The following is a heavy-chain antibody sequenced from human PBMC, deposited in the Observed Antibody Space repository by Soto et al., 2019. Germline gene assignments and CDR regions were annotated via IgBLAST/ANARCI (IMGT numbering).Heavy chain of an antibody. V-gene: IGHV1-69*01. Sequence: QVQLVQSGADVKKPGSSVKVSCKASGGTFSSYAISWVRQAPGQGLEWVGGIIPRFGTANYAQKFQGRVTITADESTSTAYMELSSLRSEDTAMYYCARQSLLKSIPIYGYFYYAMDVWGQGTSVIVSS. D-gene: IGHD3-3*01. CDR1: GGTFSSYA. CDR2: IIPRFGTA. CDR3: ARQSLLKSIPIYGYFYYAMDV. J-gene: IGHJ6*02.